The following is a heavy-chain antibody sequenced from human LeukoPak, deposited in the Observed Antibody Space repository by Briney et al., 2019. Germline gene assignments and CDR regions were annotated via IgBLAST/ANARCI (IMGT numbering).Heavy chain of an antibody. CDR1: GDSVSSSTYF. Sequence: SETLSLTCTVSGDSVSSSTYFWGWIRQPPGKGLQWIGNVFFTGSTYVNPSLTSRVTMSVDTSENHFSLRLTSVTAADTAVYYCARWDIAAAGLDYWGQGTLVTVSS. D-gene: IGHD6-13*01. CDR2: VFFTGST. V-gene: IGHV4-39*07. CDR3: ARWDIAAAGLDY. J-gene: IGHJ4*02.